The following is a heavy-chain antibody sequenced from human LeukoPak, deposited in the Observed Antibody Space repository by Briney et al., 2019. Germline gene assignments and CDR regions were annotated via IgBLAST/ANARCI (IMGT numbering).Heavy chain of an antibody. D-gene: IGHD6-19*01. CDR1: GFTFSSYW. V-gene: IGHV3-7*01. Sequence: PGGSLRLSCAASGFTFSSYWMTWVRQAPGKGLEWVGNIKGDGSEKYYVDSVKGRFTISRDNAKNSLYLQMNSLRAEDTAVYYCARRQWLALEEFDYWGQGTLVTVSS. CDR3: ARRQWLALEEFDY. J-gene: IGHJ4*02. CDR2: IKGDGSEK.